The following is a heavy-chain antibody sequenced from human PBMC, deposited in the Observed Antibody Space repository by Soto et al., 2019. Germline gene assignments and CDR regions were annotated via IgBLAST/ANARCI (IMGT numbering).Heavy chain of an antibody. Sequence: EVQLVESGGGLVRPGGSLRLSCAVSGFTFTNYWMHWVRQAPGKGLVWVSRIDNDGSGTSYADSVKGRFTISRDNAKNTLYLQMDSLRAEDTGVYFCGSVFEYWGKGTPVTVSS. CDR1: GFTFTNYW. V-gene: IGHV3-74*01. CDR3: GSVFEY. CDR2: IDNDGSGT. J-gene: IGHJ4*02.